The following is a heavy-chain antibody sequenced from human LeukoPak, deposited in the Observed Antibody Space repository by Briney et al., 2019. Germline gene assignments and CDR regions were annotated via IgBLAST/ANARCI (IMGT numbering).Heavy chain of an antibody. V-gene: IGHV3-7*01. J-gene: IGHJ4*02. D-gene: IGHD1-26*01. CDR2: IKQEGSEK. CDR1: GFTFSSYW. CDR3: ARGGGSYYDVLGSDWGDN. Sequence: GGSLRLSCEASGFTFSSYWMSWVRQAPGKGLEWVANIKQEGSEKYYVDSVKGRSTISRDNAKNSVFLQMNSLRAEDTAVYYCARGGGSYYDVLGSDWGDNWGQGTLVTVSS.